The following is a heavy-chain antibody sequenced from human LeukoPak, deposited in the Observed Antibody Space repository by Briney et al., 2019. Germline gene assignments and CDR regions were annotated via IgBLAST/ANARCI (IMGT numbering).Heavy chain of an antibody. CDR2: VTGSGITT. V-gene: IGHV3-23*01. Sequence: GGSLRLSCVASGFTFSDYIMNWVRQAPGKGLEWVSTVTGSGITTSYAASVKGRFTISRDNSKNTLYLQMNSLRAEDTAVYYCAKSLAIGFDIWGQGTMVTVSS. D-gene: IGHD3-9*01. CDR1: GFTFSDYI. CDR3: AKSLAIGFDI. J-gene: IGHJ3*02.